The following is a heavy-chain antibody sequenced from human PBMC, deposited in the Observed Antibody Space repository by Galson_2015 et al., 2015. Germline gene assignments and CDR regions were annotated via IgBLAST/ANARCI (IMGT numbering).Heavy chain of an antibody. V-gene: IGHV3-30*01. CDR3: ARGPLDYIWGSWPHDY. CDR2: ISYDGSNK. CDR1: GFTFSSYA. Sequence: SLRLSCAASGFTFSSYAMHWVRQAPGKGLEWVAVISYDGSNKYYADSVKGRFTISRDTSKNTLYLQMNSLRAEDTAVYYCARGPLDYIWGSWPHDYWGQGTLVTVSS. D-gene: IGHD3-16*01. J-gene: IGHJ4*02.